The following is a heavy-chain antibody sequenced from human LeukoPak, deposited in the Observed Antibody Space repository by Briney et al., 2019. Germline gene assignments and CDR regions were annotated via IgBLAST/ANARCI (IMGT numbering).Heavy chain of an antibody. J-gene: IGHJ4*02. CDR2: ISYDGSNK. D-gene: IGHD4-17*01. Sequence: PGGSLRLSCAASGFTFSSYGMRWDRQAPGKGLEWVAVISYDGSNKYYADSVKGRFTISRDSAKNTLYLQMNSLRAEDTAVYYCARGRYYLDSWGQGTLVTVSS. CDR1: GFTFSSYG. CDR3: ARGRYYLDS. V-gene: IGHV3-30*03.